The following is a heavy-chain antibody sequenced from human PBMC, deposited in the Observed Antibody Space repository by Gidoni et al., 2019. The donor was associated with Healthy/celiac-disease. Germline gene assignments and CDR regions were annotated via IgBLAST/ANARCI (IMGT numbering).Heavy chain of an antibody. CDR2: INAGNGNT. CDR3: ARSSSSNYSVLLDHYYYGMDV. CDR1: GYTFTSYA. D-gene: IGHD4-4*01. J-gene: IGHJ6*02. V-gene: IGHV1-3*01. Sequence: QVQLVQSGAEVKKPGASVKVSCKASGYTFTSYAMHWVRQAPGQRLEWMGWINAGNGNTKYSQKFQGRVTITRDTSASTAYMELSSLRSEDTAVYYCARSSSSNYSVLLDHYYYGMDVWGQGTTVTVSS.